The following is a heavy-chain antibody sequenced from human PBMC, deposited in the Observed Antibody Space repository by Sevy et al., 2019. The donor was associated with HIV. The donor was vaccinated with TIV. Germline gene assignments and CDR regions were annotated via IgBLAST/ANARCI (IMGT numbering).Heavy chain of an antibody. D-gene: IGHD5-18*01. J-gene: IGHJ4*01. CDR1: GFSFSIYW. Sequence: GGSLRLSCAASGFSFSIYWMSWVRQAPGKGLEWVAIRKQDGSEEDYVDSVKGRFTISRDNAKNSLFLQMNSLSAEDTAVYYCVREGLGGYSYSLDYWGHGTLVTVSS. CDR3: VREGLGGYSYSLDY. V-gene: IGHV3-7*01. CDR2: RKQDGSEE.